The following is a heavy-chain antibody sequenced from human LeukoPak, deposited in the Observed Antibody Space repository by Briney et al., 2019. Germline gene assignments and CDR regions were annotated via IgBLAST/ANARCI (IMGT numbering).Heavy chain of an antibody. CDR1: GFTFGAYS. J-gene: IGHJ4*02. Sequence: GSLRLSCAASGFTFGAYSMNWVRQPPGKGLEWVSSINVGSTYIYYGDSVKGRFTVSRDNARNSLYLHINSLRAEDTAVYYCARERQNKDFWSGGDYWGQGTLVTVSS. D-gene: IGHD3-3*01. V-gene: IGHV3-21*01. CDR2: INVGSTYI. CDR3: ARERQNKDFWSGGDY.